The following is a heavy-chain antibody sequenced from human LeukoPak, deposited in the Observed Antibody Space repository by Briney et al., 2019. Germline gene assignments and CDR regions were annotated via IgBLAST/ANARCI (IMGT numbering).Heavy chain of an antibody. CDR3: VSHSSVLNSFDP. CDR2: IDPGDSQT. V-gene: IGHV5-10-1*01. J-gene: IGHJ5*02. Sequence: GESLKISCQDSAYSFTNYWISWVRQMPGKGLEWMGRIDPGDSQTNYSPSFQGHVTISADKSISTAYLQWSSLKASDTAMYYWVSHSSVLNSFDPWGQGTLVTVSS. CDR1: AYSFTNYW. D-gene: IGHD3-22*01.